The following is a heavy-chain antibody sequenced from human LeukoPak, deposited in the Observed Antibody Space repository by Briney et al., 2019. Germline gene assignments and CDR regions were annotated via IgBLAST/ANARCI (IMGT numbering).Heavy chain of an antibody. J-gene: IGHJ4*02. CDR1: DDSIRPYY. CDR2: IFYSGST. CDR3: ARGSGTYIRPFDY. V-gene: IGHV4-59*01. D-gene: IGHD1-26*01. Sequence: SETLSLTCTVSDDSIRPYYRSWIRQPPGKGLEWIGYIFYSGSTSYNPSLKSRVTISVDTSKNQFSLNLRSVTAADTAVYYCARGSGTYIRPFDYWGQGTLVTVSS.